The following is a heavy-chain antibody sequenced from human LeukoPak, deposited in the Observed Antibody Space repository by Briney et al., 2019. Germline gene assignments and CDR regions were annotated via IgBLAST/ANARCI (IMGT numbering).Heavy chain of an antibody. CDR1: GFTFSSHG. Sequence: GGSLRLSCAASGFTFSSHGMNWVRQAPGKGLEWVSGISGSGGITYYAESVKGRFTISRDNAKNSLYLQMNSLRAEDTAVYYCARAITIFGVVTVEYYFDYWGQGTLVTVSS. CDR3: ARAITIFGVVTVEYYFDY. D-gene: IGHD3-3*01. CDR2: ISGSGGIT. V-gene: IGHV3-21*01. J-gene: IGHJ4*02.